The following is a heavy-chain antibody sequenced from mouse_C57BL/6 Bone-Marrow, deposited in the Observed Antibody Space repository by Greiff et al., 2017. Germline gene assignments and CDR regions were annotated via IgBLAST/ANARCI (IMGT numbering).Heavy chain of an antibody. D-gene: IGHD2-5*01. CDR2: SRNKANDYTT. CDR1: GFTFSDFY. CDR3: ARDAWNSYYSNWDAMDY. Sequence: EVQVVESGGGLVQSGRSLRLSCATSGFTFSDFYMEWVRQAPGKGLEWIAASRNKANDYTTEYSASVKGRFIVSRDTSQSILYLQMNALRAEDTAIYYCARDAWNSYYSNWDAMDYWGQGTSVTVSS. J-gene: IGHJ4*01. V-gene: IGHV7-1*01.